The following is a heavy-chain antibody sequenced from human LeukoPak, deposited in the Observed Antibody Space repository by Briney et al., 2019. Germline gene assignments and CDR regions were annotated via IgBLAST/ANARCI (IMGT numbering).Heavy chain of an antibody. CDR3: ARQAVAGSAHWSDP. V-gene: IGHV7-4-1*02. D-gene: IGHD6-19*01. Sequence: ASVKVSCKASGYTFTSYAMNWVRQAPGQGLEWMGWINTNTGNPTYAQGFTGRFVFSLDTSVSTAYLQISSLKAEDTAVYYCARQAVAGSAHWSDPWGQGTLVTVSS. CDR1: GYTFTSYA. CDR2: INTNTGNP. J-gene: IGHJ5*02.